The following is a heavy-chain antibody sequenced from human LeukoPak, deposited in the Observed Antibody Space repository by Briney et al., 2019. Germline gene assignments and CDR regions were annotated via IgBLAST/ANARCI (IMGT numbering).Heavy chain of an antibody. CDR3: ARHGSIAARPYYYYYIDV. J-gene: IGHJ6*03. D-gene: IGHD6-6*01. V-gene: IGHV5-51*01. CDR2: IYPGDSDT. Sequence: GESLKISCKGSGYSFTSYWIGWVRQMPGKGLEWMGIIYPGDSDTRYSPSFQGQVTISADKSISTAYLQWSSLKASDTAMYYCARHGSIAARPYYYYYIDVWGKGTTVTVSS. CDR1: GYSFTSYW.